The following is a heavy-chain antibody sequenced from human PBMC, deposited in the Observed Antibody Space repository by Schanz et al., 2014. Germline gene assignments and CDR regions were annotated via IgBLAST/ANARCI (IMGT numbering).Heavy chain of an antibody. Sequence: VQLAESGGGVVQPGRSLRLSCAASGFNFKAYAMSWVRQAPGKGLEWVSTIYSSGSTYYADSVRGRFTISRDNSMNTVYLQMNSLRSDDAAVYYCARAQGVIRLYYGVDVWGQGTTXTVSS. V-gene: IGHV3-23*05. CDR2: IYSSGST. D-gene: IGHD3-10*01. CDR1: GFNFKAYA. CDR3: ARAQGVIRLYYGVDV. J-gene: IGHJ6*02.